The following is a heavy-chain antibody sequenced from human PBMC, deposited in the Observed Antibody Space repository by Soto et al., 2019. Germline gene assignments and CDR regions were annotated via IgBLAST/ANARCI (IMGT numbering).Heavy chain of an antibody. J-gene: IGHJ4*01. CDR1: GFTFSSYA. CDR3: AKKSLYCSSTSCRAPFDY. V-gene: IGHV3-23*01. CDR2: ISGSGGST. D-gene: IGHD2-2*01. Sequence: GGSLRLSCAASGFTFSSYAMSWVRQAPGKGLEWVSAISGSGGSTYYADSVKGRFTISRDNSKNTLYLQMNSLRAEDTAVYYCAKKSLYCSSTSCRAPFDYWGQGTLVTVSS.